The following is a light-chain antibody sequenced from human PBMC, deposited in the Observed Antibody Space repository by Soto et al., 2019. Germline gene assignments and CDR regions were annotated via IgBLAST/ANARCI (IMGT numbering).Light chain of an antibody. CDR1: SSDIGGHKY. CDR2: EVS. Sequence: QSALTQPASVSGSPGQSITISCTGTSSDIGGHKYVSWYQQHPDKAPKVLIFEVSNRPSGISNRFSGSKSGNTASLTISGLQAEDEADYYCSSYTSTNHVVFGGGTKLTVL. J-gene: IGLJ2*01. CDR3: SSYTSTNHVV. V-gene: IGLV2-14*01.